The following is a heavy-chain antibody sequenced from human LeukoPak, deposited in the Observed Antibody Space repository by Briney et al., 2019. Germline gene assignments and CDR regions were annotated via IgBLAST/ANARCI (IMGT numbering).Heavy chain of an antibody. J-gene: IGHJ6*02. V-gene: IGHV4-59*01. CDR1: AGSINNYY. CDR3: ARGAARYVGMDV. Sequence: SETLSLTCTVSAGSINNYYWSWIRQPPGQGLEWIGYIYYSGSTNYNPSLKSRVTISVDTSKKQVSLNLSSVTAADTAVYYCARGAARYVGMDVWGQGTTVTVSS. D-gene: IGHD6-6*01. CDR2: IYYSGST.